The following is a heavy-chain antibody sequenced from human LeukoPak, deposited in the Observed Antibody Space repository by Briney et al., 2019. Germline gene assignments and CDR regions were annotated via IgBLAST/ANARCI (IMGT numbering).Heavy chain of an antibody. D-gene: IGHD3-9*01. CDR2: TGHVGNNI. Sequence: GGSLRLSCSASGFDFSVFGMHWVRQVPGKGLEWVVVTGHVGNNIHYADSVEGRFTVSRDNSKNTLYLQMNSLRAEDTAIYYCVRDKGSRYFGSWGQGTLVTVSS. CDR1: GFDFSVFG. J-gene: IGHJ4*02. V-gene: IGHV3-33*01. CDR3: VRDKGSRYFGS.